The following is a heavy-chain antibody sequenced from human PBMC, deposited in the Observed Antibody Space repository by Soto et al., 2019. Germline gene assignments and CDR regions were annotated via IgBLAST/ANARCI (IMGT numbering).Heavy chain of an antibody. CDR1: GYTFTSYD. V-gene: IGHV1-8*01. CDR2: MNPNSGNT. CDR3: SRGSLQPYTYYYYYMDV. J-gene: IGHJ6*03. Sequence: ASVKVSCKASGYTFTSYDINWVRQATGQGLEWMGWMNPNSGNTGYAQKFQGRVTMTRNNSISTAYMDLSTLRSEDMAVYYCSRGSLQPYTYYYYYMDVWGKGTTVTVSS. D-gene: IGHD2-2*02.